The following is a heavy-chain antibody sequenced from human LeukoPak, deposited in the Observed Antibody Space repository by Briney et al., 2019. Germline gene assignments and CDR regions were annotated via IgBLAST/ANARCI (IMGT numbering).Heavy chain of an antibody. V-gene: IGHV4-39*01. J-gene: IGHJ5*02. Sequence: SETLSLTCTVSGGSISSSDYYWGWIRQPPGKGLEWIVSISYSGSTYYNPSLKSRITISVDMSKNQFSLRVSSLTAADTAVYYCARQRITFGGVISIFAPWGQGTLVTVSS. D-gene: IGHD3-16*02. CDR2: ISYSGST. CDR3: ARQRITFGGVISIFAP. CDR1: GGSISSSDYY.